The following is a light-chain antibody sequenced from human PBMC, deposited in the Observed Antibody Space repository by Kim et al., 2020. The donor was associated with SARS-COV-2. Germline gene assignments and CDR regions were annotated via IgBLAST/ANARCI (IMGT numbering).Light chain of an antibody. V-gene: IGKV3-15*01. CDR3: QQYSDWPPGDT. CDR2: AAS. Sequence: EIVLTQSPGTLSVSPGETATLSCRASQSVSDNLAWYQQKPGHAPRLLIYAASTRATGVPARFSGSGSGTEFTLTISSLQSEDFAVYFCQQYSDWPPGDTFGQGTKLEI. CDR1: QSVSDN. J-gene: IGKJ2*01.